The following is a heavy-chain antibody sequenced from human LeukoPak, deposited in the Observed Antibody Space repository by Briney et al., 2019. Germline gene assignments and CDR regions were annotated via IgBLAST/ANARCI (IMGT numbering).Heavy chain of an antibody. CDR1: GGTFSSYA. V-gene: IGHV1-69*13. CDR2: IIPIFGTA. Sequence: GASVKVSCKASGGTFSSYAISWVRQAPGQGLEWRGGIIPIFGTANYAQKFQGRVTITADESTSTAYMELSSLRSEDTAVYYCARVVGILTRNYYYYYYGMDVWGQGTTVTVSS. J-gene: IGHJ6*02. D-gene: IGHD3-9*01. CDR3: ARVVGILTRNYYYYYYGMDV.